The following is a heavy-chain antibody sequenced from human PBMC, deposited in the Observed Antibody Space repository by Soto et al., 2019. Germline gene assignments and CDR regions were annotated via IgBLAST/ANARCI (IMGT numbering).Heavy chain of an antibody. CDR3: AKDQFYGYSSPGDY. D-gene: IGHD5-18*01. CDR2: ISGSGGST. CDR1: GFTFSSYA. Sequence: GGSLRLSCAASGFTFSSYAMSWVRQAPGKGLEWVSAISGSGGSTYYADSVKGRFTISRDNSKNTLYLQMNSLRAEDTAVYYCAKDQFYGYSSPGDYWGQGTLVTVSS. J-gene: IGHJ4*02. V-gene: IGHV3-23*01.